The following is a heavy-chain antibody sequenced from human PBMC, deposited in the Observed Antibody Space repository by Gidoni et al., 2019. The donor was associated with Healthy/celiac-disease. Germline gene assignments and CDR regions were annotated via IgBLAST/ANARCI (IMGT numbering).Heavy chain of an antibody. D-gene: IGHD3-3*01. J-gene: IGHJ6*02. CDR2: ISAYNGNT. V-gene: IGHV1-18*01. CDR3: ARDPTEVLRFLEWPSFGGMDV. CDR1: GYTFTSYG. Sequence: QVQLVQSGAEVKKPGASVKVPCKASGYTFTSYGISWVRQAPGQGIEWMGWISAYNGNTNYAQKLQGRVTMTTDTSTSTAYMELRSLRSDDTAVYYCARDPTEVLRFLEWPSFGGMDVWGQGTTVTVSS.